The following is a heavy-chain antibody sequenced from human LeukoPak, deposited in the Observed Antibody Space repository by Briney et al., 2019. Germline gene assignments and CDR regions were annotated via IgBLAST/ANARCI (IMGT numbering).Heavy chain of an antibody. CDR3: ARDSCSGGSCYNYMDV. CDR2: IYYSGST. Sequence: PSETLTLTCTVSGGSISSYYWSWIRQPPGKGLEWIGYIYYSGSTNYNPSLKSRVTISVDTSKNQFSLKLSSVTAADTAVYYCARDSCSGGSCYNYMDVWGKGTTVTVSS. V-gene: IGHV4-59*01. J-gene: IGHJ6*03. D-gene: IGHD2-15*01. CDR1: GGSISSYY.